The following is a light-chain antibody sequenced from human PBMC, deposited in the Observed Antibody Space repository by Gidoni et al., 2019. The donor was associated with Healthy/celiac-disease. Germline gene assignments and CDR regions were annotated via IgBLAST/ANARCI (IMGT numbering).Light chain of an antibody. CDR3: QVWDSSTGV. V-gene: IGLV3-9*01. Sequence: SYELTPPPSVSVALGQTARITCGGNNIGSKNVHWYQQKPGQAPVLVIYRDSNQPSGIPERFSGSNSGNTATLTISRAQAGDEADYYCQVWDSSTGVFGGGTKLTVL. CDR1: NIGSKN. CDR2: RDS. J-gene: IGLJ2*01.